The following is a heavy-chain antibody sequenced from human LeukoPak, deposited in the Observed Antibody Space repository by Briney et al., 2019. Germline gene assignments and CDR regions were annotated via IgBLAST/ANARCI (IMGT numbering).Heavy chain of an antibody. CDR1: GFTVSSNY. Sequence: GGSLRLSCAASGFTVSSNYMSWVRQAPGKGLEWVSIIYSGGSTYYADSVKGRFTISRDNSKSTLYLQMNSLRAEDTAVYYCAREGIVGSTRDYWGQGTLVTVSS. CDR3: AREGIVGSTRDY. V-gene: IGHV3-53*01. CDR2: IYSGGST. D-gene: IGHD1-26*01. J-gene: IGHJ4*02.